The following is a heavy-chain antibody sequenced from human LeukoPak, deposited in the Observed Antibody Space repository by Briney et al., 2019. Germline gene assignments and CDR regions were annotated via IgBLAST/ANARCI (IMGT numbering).Heavy chain of an antibody. J-gene: IGHJ5*02. CDR1: GFTFSSYS. CDR3: ASLTVATIHDWFDP. V-gene: IGHV3-23*01. Sequence: GGSLRLSCAASGFTFSSYSMSWVRQAPGKGLEWVSNISGSGSGGSTYYADSVKGRFTISRDNSKNTLYLQMNSLRAEDTAVYYCASLTVATIHDWFDPWGQGTLVTVSS. CDR2: ISGSGSGGST. D-gene: IGHD5-12*01.